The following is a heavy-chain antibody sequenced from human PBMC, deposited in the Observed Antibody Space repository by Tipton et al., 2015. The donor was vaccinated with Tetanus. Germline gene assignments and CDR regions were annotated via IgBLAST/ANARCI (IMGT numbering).Heavy chain of an antibody. V-gene: IGHV4-59*13. Sequence: TLSLTCTVSGGSISSYYWSWIRQPPGKGLEWIGYIYYSGSTNYNPSLKSRVTISVDTSKNQFSLKLSSVTAADTAVYYCAKALEYYGSGGLFYYYYYGMDVWGQGTTVTVSS. J-gene: IGHJ6*02. D-gene: IGHD3-10*01. CDR1: GGSISSYY. CDR2: IYYSGST. CDR3: AKALEYYGSGGLFYYYYYGMDV.